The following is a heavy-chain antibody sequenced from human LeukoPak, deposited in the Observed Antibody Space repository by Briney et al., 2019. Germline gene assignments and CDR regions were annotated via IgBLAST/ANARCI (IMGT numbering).Heavy chain of an antibody. CDR2: ISGSGDRT. CDR3: AKDIGHSGSPWDY. Sequence: GGSLRLSCAASGFTFNTYAMSWVRQAPGKGLECVSGISGSGDRTYYTDSVRGRFTISRDNSKNTLYLQMNSLRAEDTAVYYCAKDIGHSGSPWDYWGQGTLVTVSS. V-gene: IGHV3-23*01. D-gene: IGHD1-26*01. J-gene: IGHJ4*02. CDR1: GFTFNTYA.